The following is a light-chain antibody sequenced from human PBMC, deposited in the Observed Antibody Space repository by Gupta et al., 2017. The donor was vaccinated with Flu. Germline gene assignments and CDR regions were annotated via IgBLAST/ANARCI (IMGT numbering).Light chain of an antibody. J-gene: IGKJ4*01. CDR2: GAS. CDR3: QQAYDFPLT. V-gene: IGKV1-12*01. Sequence: DIQMTQSPSSVSASVGDRVTITCRASQPISDYLAWYQQKPGKAPKLLIYGASTLHGGVPSRFSGHSSGTGFTLTISSLQPEDFATYFCQQAYDFPLTFGGGTRVDIK. CDR1: QPISDY.